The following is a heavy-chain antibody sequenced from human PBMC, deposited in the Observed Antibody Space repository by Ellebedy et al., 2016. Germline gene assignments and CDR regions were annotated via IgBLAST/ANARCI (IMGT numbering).Heavy chain of an antibody. D-gene: IGHD3-22*01. CDR3: ARDGAGYYPNYYFDY. CDR2: ISWNSGSI. CDR1: GFTFDDYA. J-gene: IGHJ4*02. V-gene: IGHV3-9*01. Sequence: SLKISCAASGFTFDDYAMHWVRQAPGKGLEWVSGISWNSGSIGYADSVKGRFTISKDNAKNSLYLQMNSLRAEDTALYYCARDGAGYYPNYYFDYWGQGTLVTVSS.